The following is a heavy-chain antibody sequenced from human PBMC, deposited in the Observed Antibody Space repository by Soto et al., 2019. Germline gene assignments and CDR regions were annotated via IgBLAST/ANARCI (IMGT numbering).Heavy chain of an antibody. V-gene: IGHV3-23*01. J-gene: IGHJ4*02. CDR3: AKDSHCTNGVCLIFDY. CDR2: ISGSGGST. CDR1: GFTFSSYA. D-gene: IGHD2-8*01. Sequence: GGSLRLSCAASGFTFSSYAMSWVRQAPGKGLEWVSAISGSGGSTYYADSVKGRFTISRDNSKNTLYLQMNSLRAEDTSVYYCAKDSHCTNGVCLIFDYWGQGTLVTVSS.